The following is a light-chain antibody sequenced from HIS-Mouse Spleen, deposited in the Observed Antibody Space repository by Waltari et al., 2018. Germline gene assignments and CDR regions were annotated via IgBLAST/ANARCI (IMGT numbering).Light chain of an antibody. CDR2: EGS. J-gene: IGLJ2*01. CDR3: CSYAGSSPYVV. Sequence: QSALTHPASVSGSPGQSITISCSGTSSDVGSVNLVSWYQQHPGKAPKLMIYEGSKPPSGVSNRFSGSKSGNTASLTISGLQAEDEADYYCCSYAGSSPYVVFGGGTKLTVL. CDR1: SSDVGSVNL. V-gene: IGLV2-23*01.